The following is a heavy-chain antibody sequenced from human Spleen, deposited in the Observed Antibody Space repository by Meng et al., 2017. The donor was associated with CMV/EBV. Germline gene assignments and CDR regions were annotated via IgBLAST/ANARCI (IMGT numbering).Heavy chain of an antibody. V-gene: IGHV1-2*02. D-gene: IGHD2-2*02. CDR2: INPNSGAT. CDR1: GYTFTDYY. CDR3: ARAPCSTATCYIYYYYGLDV. Sequence: ASVKVSCKASGYTFTDYYIHWVRQAPGEGLEWMGWINPNSGATNYAQKFQGGVTMTRDTSLSTAYLDLSRLRSDDTAVFFCARAPCSTATCYIYYYYGLDVWGQGTTVTVSS. J-gene: IGHJ6*02.